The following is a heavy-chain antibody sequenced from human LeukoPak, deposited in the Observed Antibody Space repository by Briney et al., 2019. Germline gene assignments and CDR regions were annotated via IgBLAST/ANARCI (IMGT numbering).Heavy chain of an antibody. CDR3: ARDPKSQLLLDY. Sequence: ASVKVSCKASGYTFTGYYMHWVRQAPGQGLEWMGWINPYSGAINYAQKFRGRVTLTRDTSISTAYMELSRLTSGDTAVYYCARDPKSQLLLDYWGQGTLVTVSS. CDR2: INPYSGAI. V-gene: IGHV1-2*02. CDR1: GYTFTGYY. J-gene: IGHJ4*02. D-gene: IGHD2-2*01.